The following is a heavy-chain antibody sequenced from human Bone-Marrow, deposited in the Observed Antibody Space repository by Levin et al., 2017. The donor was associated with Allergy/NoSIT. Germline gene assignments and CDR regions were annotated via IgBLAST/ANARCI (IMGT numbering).Heavy chain of an antibody. CDR3: VGGAFDV. Sequence: GESLKISCKGSGYSFTNYCISWVRQMPGKGLEWMGRIDPSDSYTNYSPSFQGHVTISADKSISTAYLQRSSLKAADTAMYYCVGGAFDVWGQGTMVTVSS. CDR1: GYSFTNYC. CDR2: IDPSDSYT. V-gene: IGHV5-10-1*01. J-gene: IGHJ3*01. D-gene: IGHD3-16*01.